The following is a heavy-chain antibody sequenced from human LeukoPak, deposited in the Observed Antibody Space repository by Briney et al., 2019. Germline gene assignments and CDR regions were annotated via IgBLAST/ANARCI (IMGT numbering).Heavy chain of an antibody. CDR1: GFTLSSYS. Sequence: PGGSLRLSCAASGFTLSSYSMNWVRQAPGKGLEWVSFITRSSNYIYYADSVKGRFTISRDNAKNSLYLQMNSLRAEDTAVYYCARGGYGAHMGWGQGTLVTVSS. D-gene: IGHD5-18*01. V-gene: IGHV3-21*01. CDR3: ARGGYGAHMG. J-gene: IGHJ4*02. CDR2: ITRSSNYI.